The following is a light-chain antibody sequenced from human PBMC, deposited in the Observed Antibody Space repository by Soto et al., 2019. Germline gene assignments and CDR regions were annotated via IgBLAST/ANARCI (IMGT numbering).Light chain of an antibody. CDR2: DAS. V-gene: IGKV1-5*01. Sequence: DIQMTQSPSTLSSSVGDRVTITCRASQSISSWLAWYQQKPGKAPKLLIYDASSLESGVPSRFRGSGSGTEFTLTISGLQPDDFATYYCQQYNTYSRTFGQGTKVDIK. J-gene: IGKJ1*01. CDR1: QSISSW. CDR3: QQYNTYSRT.